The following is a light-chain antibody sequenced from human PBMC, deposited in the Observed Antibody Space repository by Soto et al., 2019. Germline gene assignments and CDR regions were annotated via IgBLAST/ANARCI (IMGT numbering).Light chain of an antibody. CDR2: KAS. CDR1: QSISSY. J-gene: IGKJ4*02. Sequence: IQVTQSRSDLSASVGDRVTITCRASQSISSYLNWYQQKPGKAPNLLIHKASHLESGVPSRFSGSGSGTEFTLTISSLQAGDSATYYCQHYNTLCTFGEGTKVDIK. CDR3: QHYNTLCT. V-gene: IGKV1-5*03.